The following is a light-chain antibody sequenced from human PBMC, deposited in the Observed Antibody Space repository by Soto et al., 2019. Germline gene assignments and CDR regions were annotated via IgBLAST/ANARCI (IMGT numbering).Light chain of an antibody. CDR3: QQYNNWLYT. CDR1: QSVFSN. Sequence: EIVMTQSPATLSVSPGERAALSCRASQSVFSNLAWYQQKPGQAPRLLIYGASTRATGIPARFSGSGSGTEFTLTISSLQSEDFAVYYCQQYNNWLYTFGQGTKVDIK. J-gene: IGKJ2*01. V-gene: IGKV3D-15*01. CDR2: GAS.